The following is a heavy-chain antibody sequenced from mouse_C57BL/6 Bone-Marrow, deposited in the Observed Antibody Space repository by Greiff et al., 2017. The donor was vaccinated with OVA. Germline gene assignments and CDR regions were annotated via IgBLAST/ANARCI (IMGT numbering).Heavy chain of an antibody. CDR3: ARGGSSYERNFDY. CDR2: INPNNGGT. J-gene: IGHJ2*01. D-gene: IGHD1-1*01. Sequence: EVQLQQSGPELVKPGASVKISCKASGYTFTDYYMNWVKQSHGKSLEWIGDINPNNGGTSYNQKFKGKATLTVDKSSSTAYMELRSLTSEDSAVYYCARGGSSYERNFDYWGQGTTLTVSS. V-gene: IGHV1-26*01. CDR1: GYTFTDYY.